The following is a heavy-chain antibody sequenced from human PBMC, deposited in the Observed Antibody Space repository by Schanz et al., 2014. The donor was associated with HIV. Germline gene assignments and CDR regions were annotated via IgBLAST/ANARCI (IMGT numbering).Heavy chain of an antibody. CDR2: IKEDGSET. CDR3: ATTFCFGGSCHTGPFDH. V-gene: IGHV3-7*01. Sequence: EVQLVETGGGLIQPGGSLRLSCAVSGFSFSVYSMNWVRQAPGKGLEWVAKIKEDGSETYYVGSVTGRFTISRDNTKKSLYLQMNSLRAEDTAVYYCATTFCFGGSCHTGPFDHWGRGTLVTVSS. D-gene: IGHD2-15*01. CDR1: GFSFSVYS. J-gene: IGHJ4*02.